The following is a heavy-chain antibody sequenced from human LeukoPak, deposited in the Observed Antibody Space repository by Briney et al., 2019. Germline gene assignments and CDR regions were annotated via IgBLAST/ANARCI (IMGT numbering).Heavy chain of an antibody. J-gene: IGHJ4*02. CDR3: AREGYYDFWSGPLPLDY. D-gene: IGHD3-3*01. CDR1: GFTFSSYA. V-gene: IGHV3-64*01. CDR2: ISSDGGSP. Sequence: GGSLRLSCAASGFTFSSYAMHWVRQAPGKGLEYVSGISSDGGSPFHVNSVKGRFTISRDNSKNTLYLQMGSLRAEDMAVYYCAREGYYDFWSGPLPLDYWGQGTLVTVSS.